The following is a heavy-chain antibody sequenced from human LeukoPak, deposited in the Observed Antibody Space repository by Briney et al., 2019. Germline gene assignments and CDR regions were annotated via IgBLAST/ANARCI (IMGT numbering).Heavy chain of an antibody. Sequence: GGSPRLSCAASGFTFSSYSMNWVRQAPGKGLGWVSSISSSNNYIYYADSMKGRFTISRDNAKNSLYLQMNSLRAEDTAVYFSARYLAAAGFDYWGQGTLVTVSS. CDR2: ISSSNNYI. V-gene: IGHV3-21*01. J-gene: IGHJ4*02. D-gene: IGHD6-13*01. CDR1: GFTFSSYS. CDR3: ARYLAAAGFDY.